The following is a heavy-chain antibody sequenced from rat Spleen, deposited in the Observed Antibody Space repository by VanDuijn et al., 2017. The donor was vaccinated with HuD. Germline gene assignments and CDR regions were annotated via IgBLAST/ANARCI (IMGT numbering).Heavy chain of an antibody. D-gene: IGHD1-7*01. Sequence: EVQLVESGGGLVQPGRSLKLSCAASGFTYSNYVMAWVSQAPTKGLEWVASISTGGGNTYYRDSVKGRFTISRDNTKSSLYLQMDSLRSEGTATYYCATEAYYGSPYSFDYWGQGVMVTVSS. J-gene: IGHJ2*01. CDR3: ATEAYYGSPYSFDY. CDR2: ISTGGGNT. CDR1: GFTYSNYV. V-gene: IGHV5-25*01.